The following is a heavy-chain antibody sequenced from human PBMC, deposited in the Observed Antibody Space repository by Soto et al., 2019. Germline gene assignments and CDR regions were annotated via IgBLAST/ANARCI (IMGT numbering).Heavy chain of an antibody. CDR1: GGSISSYY. J-gene: IGHJ5*02. CDR3: ASGYCSGGSCHRWFDP. Sequence: SETLSLTCTVSGGSISSYYWGWIRQPPGKGLEWIGYIYYSGSTNYYPSLKSRVTISVDTSKNQFSLKLSSVTAADTAVYYCASGYCSGGSCHRWFDPWGQGTLVTVSS. D-gene: IGHD2-15*01. CDR2: IYYSGST. V-gene: IGHV4-59*08.